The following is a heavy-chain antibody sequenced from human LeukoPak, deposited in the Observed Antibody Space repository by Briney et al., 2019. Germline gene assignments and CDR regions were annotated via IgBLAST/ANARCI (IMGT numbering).Heavy chain of an antibody. V-gene: IGHV1-2*02. D-gene: IGHD1-14*01. CDR3: ARVAVDRKDRYRYYFDY. J-gene: IGHJ4*02. CDR1: GYTFTAYY. Sequence: GASVKVSCKASGYTFTAYYMHWVRQAPGQGLEWVGWINPNSGGTNYAQKFQGRVTMTRDTSINTAYMELSRLRSEDTAVYYCARVAVDRKDRYRYYFDYWGQGTLVTVSS. CDR2: INPNSGGT.